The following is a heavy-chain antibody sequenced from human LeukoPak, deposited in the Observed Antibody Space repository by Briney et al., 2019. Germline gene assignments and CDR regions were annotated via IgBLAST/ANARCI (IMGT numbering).Heavy chain of an antibody. CDR3: ARLRFLEWFYAFDI. V-gene: IGHV4-59*01. D-gene: IGHD3-3*01. Sequence: PSETLSLTCTVSGGSTSIYYWSWIRQPPGKGLEWIGYINNIGMTNYNPSLKNRVTISVDRSKNQVSLKLRSVTAADTAVFYCARLRFLEWFYAFDIWGQGTMVTVSS. CDR2: INNIGMT. J-gene: IGHJ3*02. CDR1: GGSTSIYY.